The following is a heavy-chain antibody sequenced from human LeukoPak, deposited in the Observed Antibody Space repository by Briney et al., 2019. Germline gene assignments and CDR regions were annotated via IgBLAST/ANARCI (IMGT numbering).Heavy chain of an antibody. V-gene: IGHV3-23*01. CDR2: IGGSGGDT. Sequence: PGGPLRLSCAASGFTFSNYGMSWVRQAPGKGLDWVSSIGGSGGDTFYADSVKGRFTISRDNPKNTLYLQINSLRVADTALYYFKLGPDFWGQGTLVTVSS. CDR3: KLGPDF. D-gene: IGHD7-27*01. CDR1: GFTFSNYG. J-gene: IGHJ4*02.